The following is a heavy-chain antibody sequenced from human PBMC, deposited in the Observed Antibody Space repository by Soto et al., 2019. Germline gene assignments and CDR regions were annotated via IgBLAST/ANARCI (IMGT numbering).Heavy chain of an antibody. J-gene: IGHJ6*03. D-gene: IGHD3-10*01. CDR2: ISWNSGSI. Sequence: GGSLRLSCAASGFTFDDYAMHWVRQAPGKGLEWVSGISWNSGSIGYADSVKGRFTISRDNAKNSLYLQMNSLRAEDTALYYCAKDNGTGVGEGVSRYYYYMDVWGKGTTVTVSS. V-gene: IGHV3-9*01. CDR1: GFTFDDYA. CDR3: AKDNGTGVGEGVSRYYYYMDV.